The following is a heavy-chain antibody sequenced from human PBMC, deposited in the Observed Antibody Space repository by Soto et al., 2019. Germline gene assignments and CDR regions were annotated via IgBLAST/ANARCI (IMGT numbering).Heavy chain of an antibody. J-gene: IGHJ6*02. CDR2: INPNSGDT. CDR1: GYIFTGYH. CDR3: ARDARGTRGFDEMDI. D-gene: IGHD3-9*01. Sequence: GAAVEVSCKASGYIFTGYHIHSVRQAPGRGLEWMGWINPNSGDTEYAQNFQGRVTMTRDTSFNLVYMEMSGLMSDDTAVYYCARDARGTRGFDEMDIWGQGTTVTVSS. V-gene: IGHV1-2*02.